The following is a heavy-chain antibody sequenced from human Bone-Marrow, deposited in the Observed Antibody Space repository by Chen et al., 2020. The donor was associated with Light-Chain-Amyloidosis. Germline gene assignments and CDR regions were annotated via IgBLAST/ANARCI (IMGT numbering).Heavy chain of an antibody. Sequence: QVKLVQSGAEVKKPGASVKVSCKASGYTLTEVSMHWVRQAPGKGLEWMGGFDPEDGETIYAQKFQGRVTMTEDTSTDTAYMELSSLRSEDTAVYYCATGIVATTPYYYYGMDVWGQGTTVTVSS. V-gene: IGHV1-24*01. CDR3: ATGIVATTPYYYYGMDV. CDR2: FDPEDGET. CDR1: GYTLTEVS. D-gene: IGHD5-12*01. J-gene: IGHJ6*02.